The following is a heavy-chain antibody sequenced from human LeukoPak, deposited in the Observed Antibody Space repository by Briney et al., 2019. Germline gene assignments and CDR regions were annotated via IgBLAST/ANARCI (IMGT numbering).Heavy chain of an antibody. CDR2: ISYDGTNK. J-gene: IGHJ2*01. CDR1: GFTFSNYA. Sequence: GRSLRLSCAASGFTFSNYAMHWVRQAPGKGLEWVAVISYDGTNKYYADSVKGRFTISRDNSKNTLYLQMNSLRAEDTAVYYCAKSQYTVVTAPQGYWYFDLWGRGTLVTVSS. V-gene: IGHV3-30-3*02. CDR3: AKSQYTVVTAPQGYWYFDL. D-gene: IGHD2-21*02.